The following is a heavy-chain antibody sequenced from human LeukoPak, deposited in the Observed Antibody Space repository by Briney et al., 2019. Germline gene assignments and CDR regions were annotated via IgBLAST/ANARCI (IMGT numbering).Heavy chain of an antibody. CDR1: GYSISSGYY. CDR2: IYHSGST. J-gene: IGHJ4*02. CDR3: ARLMIVVVIIGFDY. Sequence: SETLSLTCAVSGYSISSGYYWGRIRQPPGKGLEWIGSIYHSGSTYYNPSLKSRVTISVDTSKNQFSLKLSSVTAADTAVYYCARLMIVVVIIGFDYWGQGTLVTVSS. D-gene: IGHD3-22*01. V-gene: IGHV4-38-2*01.